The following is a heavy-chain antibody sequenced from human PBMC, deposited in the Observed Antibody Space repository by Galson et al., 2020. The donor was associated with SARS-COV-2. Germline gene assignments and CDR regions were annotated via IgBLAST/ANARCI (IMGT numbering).Heavy chain of an antibody. V-gene: IGHV4-31*03. Sequence: SETLSLTCNVSGDSISSGGYYWSWIRQHPGKGLEWIGYIYYSGSTYYNPSLESRVTISADTSKNQFSVKLTSLTAADTAVYYCARVRPADYSYYYYMDVWGKGTTVTVSS. J-gene: IGHJ6*03. D-gene: IGHD4-4*01. CDR2: IYYSGST. CDR1: GDSISSGGYY. CDR3: ARVRPADYSYYYYMDV.